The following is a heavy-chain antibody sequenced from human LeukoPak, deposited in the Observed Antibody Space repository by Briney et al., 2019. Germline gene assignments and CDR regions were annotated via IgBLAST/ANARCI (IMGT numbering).Heavy chain of an antibody. CDR3: ARGHDYGDYVDYYYYYMDV. D-gene: IGHD4-17*01. V-gene: IGHV3-21*01. CDR1: GLSFSSYS. Sequence: GGSLRLSCAACGLSFSSYSMNWVRQAPGKGLEWVSSISSSSSYIYYADSVKGRFTISRDNAKNSLYLQMNSLRAEDTAVYYCARGHDYGDYVDYYYYYMDVWGKGTTVTVSS. J-gene: IGHJ6*03. CDR2: ISSSSSYI.